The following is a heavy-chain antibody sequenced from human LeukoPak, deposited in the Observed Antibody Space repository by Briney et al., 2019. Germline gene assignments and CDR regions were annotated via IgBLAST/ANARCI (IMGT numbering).Heavy chain of an antibody. CDR1: GGSISSGSYY. CDR3: ARGIYGSGQNWFDP. J-gene: IGHJ5*02. Sequence: SETLSLTCTVSGGSISSGSYYWSWIRQPAGKGLEWIGRIYTSGSTNYNPSLKRRVTISVDTSKNQFSLKLSSVTAADTAVYYCARGIYGSGQNWFDPWGQGTLVTVSS. CDR2: IYTSGST. V-gene: IGHV4-61*02. D-gene: IGHD3-10*01.